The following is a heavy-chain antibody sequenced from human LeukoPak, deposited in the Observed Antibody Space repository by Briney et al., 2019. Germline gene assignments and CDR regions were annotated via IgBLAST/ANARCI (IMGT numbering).Heavy chain of an antibody. V-gene: IGHV1-2*02. D-gene: IGHD1-26*01. Sequence: ASVKVSCKASGYTFTGYYMHWVRQAPGQGLEWMGWINPNSGGTNYAQKFQGRVTMTRDTSISTAYMGLSRLRSDDTAVYYCARRGGATSAFDIWGQGTMVTVSS. CDR3: ARRGGATSAFDI. CDR2: INPNSGGT. J-gene: IGHJ3*02. CDR1: GYTFTGYY.